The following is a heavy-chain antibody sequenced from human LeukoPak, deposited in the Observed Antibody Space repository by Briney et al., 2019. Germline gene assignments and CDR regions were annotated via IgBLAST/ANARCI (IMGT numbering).Heavy chain of an antibody. CDR2: INPNSGGT. CDR3: ARDDYGDPNFDY. V-gene: IGHV1-2*02. D-gene: IGHD4-17*01. Sequence: ASVTVSCTASGYTFTVYYMHWVRQAPGQGLEWMGWINPNSGGTNYAQKFQGRVTMTRDTSISTAYMELSRLRSDDTAVYYCARDDYGDPNFDYWGQGTLVTVSS. CDR1: GYTFTVYY. J-gene: IGHJ4*02.